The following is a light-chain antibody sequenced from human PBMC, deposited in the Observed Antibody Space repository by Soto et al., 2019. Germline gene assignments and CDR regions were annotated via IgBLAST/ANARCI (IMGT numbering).Light chain of an antibody. J-gene: IGKJ4*01. V-gene: IGKV3-11*01. CDR3: QQRSAWPLT. CDR1: QNIGNY. Sequence: EIVLTQSPAPLSLSPGERATLSCRASQNIGNYLTWFQQKPGQAPRLLIYDASNRATGVPARFSGSGSGTDFTLTVSSLEPEDFAIYYCQQRSAWPLTFGGGTKVEIK. CDR2: DAS.